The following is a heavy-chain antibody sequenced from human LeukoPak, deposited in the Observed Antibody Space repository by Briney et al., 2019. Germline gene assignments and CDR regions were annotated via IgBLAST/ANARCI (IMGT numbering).Heavy chain of an antibody. CDR3: ARGGIVVVPAASRGYYYYYGMDV. CDR1: GGSISSSKYY. J-gene: IGHJ6*02. D-gene: IGHD2-2*01. Sequence: SETLSLTCTVSGGSISSSKYYWGWIRQPPGKGLEWIGEINHSGSTNYNPSLKSRVTISVDTSKNQFSLKLSSVTAADTAVYYCARGGIVVVPAASRGYYYYYGMDVWGQGTTVTVSS. V-gene: IGHV4-39*07. CDR2: INHSGST.